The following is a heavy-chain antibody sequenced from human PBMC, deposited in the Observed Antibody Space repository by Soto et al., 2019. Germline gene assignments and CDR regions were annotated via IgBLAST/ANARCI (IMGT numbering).Heavy chain of an antibody. D-gene: IGHD5-18*01. CDR1: GGSISSGGYS. Sequence: PSETLSLTCAVSGGSISSGGYSWSWIRQPPGKGLEWIGYIYHSGSTYYNPSLKSRVTISVDRSKNQFSLKLSSLTAADTAVYYCARNXGPGYTFDYWGKGTLVTVPS. J-gene: IGHJ4*02. CDR2: IYHSGST. V-gene: IGHV4-30-2*01. CDR3: ARNXGPGYTFDY.